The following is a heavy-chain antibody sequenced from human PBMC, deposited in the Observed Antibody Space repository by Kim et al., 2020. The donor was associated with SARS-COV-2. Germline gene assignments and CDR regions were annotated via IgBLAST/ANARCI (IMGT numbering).Heavy chain of an antibody. CDR3: AMGIPGEVGHYFDY. CDR1: GGSISSSSYY. V-gene: IGHV4-39*01. J-gene: IGHJ4*02. CDR2: IYYSGST. Sequence: SETLSLTCTVSGGSISSSSYYWGWIRQPPGKGLEWIGSIYYSGSTYYNPSLKSRVTISVDTSKNQFSLKLSSVTAADTAVYYGAMGIPGEVGHYFDYWGQGTLVTVSS. D-gene: IGHD3-10*01.